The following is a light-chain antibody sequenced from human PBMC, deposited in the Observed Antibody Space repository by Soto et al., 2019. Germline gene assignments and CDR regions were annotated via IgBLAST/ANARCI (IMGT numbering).Light chain of an antibody. CDR3: QHRYSTPPYT. CDR2: AAS. V-gene: IGKV1-39*01. Sequence: DIQMTQSPSSLSASVGDRVTITCRASQSISSDLNWYQQKPGKAPKLLISAASSLQSGVPSRFSGSEYETDFTLTISSLQPEDFATYYCQHRYSTPPYTFGQGTKLEIK. J-gene: IGKJ2*01. CDR1: QSISSD.